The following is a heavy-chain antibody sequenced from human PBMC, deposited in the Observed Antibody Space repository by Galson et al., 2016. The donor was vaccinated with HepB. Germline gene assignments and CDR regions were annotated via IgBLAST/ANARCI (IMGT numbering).Heavy chain of an antibody. D-gene: IGHD6-13*01. J-gene: IGHJ4*02. Sequence: SLRLSCAASGFTVSSNYMSWVRQAPGKGLEWVSVIYSGGGTYYADSVKGRFTISRDNSKNTLYLQMNSLRDEDTAVYYCARAGSSWYFDYWGQGTLVTVSS. CDR3: ARAGSSWYFDY. V-gene: IGHV3-53*01. CDR1: GFTVSSNY. CDR2: IYSGGGT.